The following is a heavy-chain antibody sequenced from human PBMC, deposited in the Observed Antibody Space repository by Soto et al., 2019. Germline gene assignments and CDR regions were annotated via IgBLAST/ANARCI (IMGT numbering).Heavy chain of an antibody. Sequence: PSETLSLTCTVSGGSISSYYWSWIRQPPGKGLEWIGYIYYSGSTNYNPSLKSRVTISVDTSKNQFSLKLSSVTAADTAVYYCARLYCSGGSCYSRVFDPWGQGTLVTVSS. V-gene: IGHV4-59*08. D-gene: IGHD2-15*01. CDR1: GGSISSYY. CDR3: ARLYCSGGSCYSRVFDP. CDR2: IYYSGST. J-gene: IGHJ5*02.